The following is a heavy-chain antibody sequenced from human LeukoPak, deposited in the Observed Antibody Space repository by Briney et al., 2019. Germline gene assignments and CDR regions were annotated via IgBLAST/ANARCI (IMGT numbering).Heavy chain of an antibody. D-gene: IGHD6-19*01. V-gene: IGHV3-30*03. CDR1: GFTFSSYG. CDR2: ISYDGSNK. Sequence: GGSLRLSCAASGFTFSSYGMHWVRQAPGKGLEWVAVISYDGSNKYYADSVKGRFSISRDNSKNTVYVQMNSLRPEDTAVYYCARTMYSSGWYGTTNAFDIWGQGTMVTVSS. J-gene: IGHJ3*02. CDR3: ARTMYSSGWYGTTNAFDI.